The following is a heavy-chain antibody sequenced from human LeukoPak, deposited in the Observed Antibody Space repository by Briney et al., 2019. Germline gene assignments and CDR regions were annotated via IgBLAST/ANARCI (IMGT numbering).Heavy chain of an antibody. CDR2: INPNSGGT. CDR3: ARTYRGSGITMVRGVIYY. J-gene: IGHJ4*02. CDR1: GYTFTGYY. Sequence: ASVKVSCKASGYTFTGYYMHWVRQAPGQGLEWMGWINPNSGGTNYAQKFQGRVTMTRDTSISTAYMELSRLRSDDTAVYYCARTYRGSGITMVRGVIYYWGQGTLVTVSS. V-gene: IGHV1-2*02. D-gene: IGHD3-10*01.